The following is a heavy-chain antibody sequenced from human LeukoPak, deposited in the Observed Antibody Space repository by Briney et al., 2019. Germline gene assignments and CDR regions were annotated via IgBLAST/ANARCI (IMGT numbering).Heavy chain of an antibody. CDR2: IYSDGST. Sequence: GGSLRLSCAASGFTVSINYMSWVRQAPGKELEWVSVIYSDGSTYYADSVKGRFTISRHNSKNTLYLQMNSLRADDTAVYFCARSLYYYDSSGNPPGYYYYGMDVWGQGTTVTVSS. J-gene: IGHJ6*02. D-gene: IGHD3-22*01. CDR1: GFTVSINY. CDR3: ARSLYYYDSSGNPPGYYYYGMDV. V-gene: IGHV3-53*04.